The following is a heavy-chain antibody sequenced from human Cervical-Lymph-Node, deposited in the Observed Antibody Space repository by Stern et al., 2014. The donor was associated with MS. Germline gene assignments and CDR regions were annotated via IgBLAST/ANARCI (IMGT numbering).Heavy chain of an antibody. CDR2: IGTHNGDT. Sequence: QVQLVQSGAEVKKPGASVKVSCKTSGYTFTSYGIDWVRQAPGQGFEWMGWIGTHNGDTKFAQNFKGRVTIATDTLAGVAYMELRSLRSDDTAMYFCARRLTVGEPSDYWGQGTLVTVSS. V-gene: IGHV1-18*01. D-gene: IGHD1-26*01. J-gene: IGHJ4*02. CDR3: ARRLTVGEPSDY. CDR1: GYTFTSYG.